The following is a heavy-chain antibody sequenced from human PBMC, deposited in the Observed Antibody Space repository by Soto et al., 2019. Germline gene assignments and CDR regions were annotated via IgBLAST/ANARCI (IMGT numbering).Heavy chain of an antibody. CDR3: ANHFLGNGYYYYYMDV. V-gene: IGHV3-23*01. Sequence: PGGSLRLSCAASGFTFSSYAMSWVRQAPGKGLEWVSSIIGSGTRTYYADSVKGRFTISRDNSKNTLFFQMDSLRAEDTAVYYCANHFLGNGYYYYYMDVWGLGTTVTVSS. CDR1: GFTFSSYA. D-gene: IGHD2-8*01. CDR2: IIGSGTRT. J-gene: IGHJ6*03.